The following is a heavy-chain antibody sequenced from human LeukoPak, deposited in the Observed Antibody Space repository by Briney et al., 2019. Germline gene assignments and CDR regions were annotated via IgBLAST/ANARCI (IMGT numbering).Heavy chain of an antibody. J-gene: IGHJ5*02. CDR3: ARLAVVGTKWFDP. CDR1: GGSISSYY. D-gene: IGHD6-19*01. CDR2: IYYSGNT. Sequence: SETLSLTCTVSGGSISSYYWSWLRQPPGKGLEWIGYIYYSGNTNYNPSLKSRVTISVDTSKNQFSLKLSSVIAADTAVYYCARLAVVGTKWFDPWGQGTLVTVSS. V-gene: IGHV4-59*01.